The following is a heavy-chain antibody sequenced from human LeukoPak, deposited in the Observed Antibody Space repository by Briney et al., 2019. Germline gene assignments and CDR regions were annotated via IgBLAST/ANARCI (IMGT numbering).Heavy chain of an antibody. CDR3: ARGQRYDYVWGSYRPWYFDY. CDR1: GFTFSSYW. V-gene: IGHV3-48*04. CDR2: ISSSGSTI. Sequence: GGSLRLSCAASGFTFSSYWMHWVRQAPGKGLEWVSYISSSGSTIYYADSVKGRFTISRDNAKNSLYLQMNSLRAEDTAVYYCARGQRYDYVWGSYRPWYFDYWGQGTLVTVSS. D-gene: IGHD3-16*02. J-gene: IGHJ4*02.